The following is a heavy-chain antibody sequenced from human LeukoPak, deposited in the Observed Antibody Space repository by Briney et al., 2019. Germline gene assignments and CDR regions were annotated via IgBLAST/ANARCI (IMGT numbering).Heavy chain of an antibody. CDR1: GYSFTNYG. D-gene: IGHD3-22*01. J-gene: IGHJ4*02. Sequence: ASVKVSCKASGYSFTNYGLNWLRQAPGQGLEWMGWINPNSGGTNYAQKFQGRVTMTRDTSISTAYMELSRLRSDDTAVYYCARAVDYYDSSGYYYVYFDYWGQGTLVTVSS. V-gene: IGHV1-2*02. CDR3: ARAVDYYDSSGYYYVYFDY. CDR2: INPNSGGT.